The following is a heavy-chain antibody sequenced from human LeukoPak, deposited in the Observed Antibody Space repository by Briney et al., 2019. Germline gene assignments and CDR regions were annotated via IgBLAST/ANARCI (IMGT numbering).Heavy chain of an antibody. CDR2: IYYSGST. V-gene: IGHV4-59*01. CDR1: GGSISSYY. J-gene: IGHJ4*02. CDR3: ARDKGYSGSGYFDY. Sequence: PSETLSLTCTASGGSISSYYWSWIRQPPGKGLEWIGYIYYSGSTNYNPSLRSRVTISVDTSKNQFSLKLSSVTDADTAVYYCARDKGYSGSGYFDYWGQGTLVTVSS. D-gene: IGHD5-12*01.